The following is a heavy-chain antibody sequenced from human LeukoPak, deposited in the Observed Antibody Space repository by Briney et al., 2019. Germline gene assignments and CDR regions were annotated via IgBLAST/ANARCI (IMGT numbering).Heavy chain of an antibody. D-gene: IGHD3-3*01. CDR2: IYYSGST. CDR1: GGSISSYY. J-gene: IGHJ6*03. CDR3: ARADFWRGYYYYMDV. V-gene: IGHV4-59*12. Sequence: SETLSLTCTVSGGSISSYYWSWIRQPPGKGLEWIGYIYYSGSTNYNPSLKSRVTISVDTSKNQFSLKLSSVTAADTAVYYCARADFWRGYYYYMDVWGKGTTVTVSS.